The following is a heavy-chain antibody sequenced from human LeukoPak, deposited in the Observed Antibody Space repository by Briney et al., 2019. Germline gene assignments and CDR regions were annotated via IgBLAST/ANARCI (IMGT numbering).Heavy chain of an antibody. D-gene: IGHD3-10*01. V-gene: IGHV3-48*04. Sequence: PGGSLRLSCAASGFTFSSYNMNWVRQAPGKGLEWVSYISFSVNTKYYGDSVKGRFTISRDNAKNSLYLHMNNLRAEDTAVYYCVRTPVGSYDYWGQGTPVTVSS. CDR3: VRTPVGSYDY. CDR2: ISFSVNTK. J-gene: IGHJ4*02. CDR1: GFTFSSYN.